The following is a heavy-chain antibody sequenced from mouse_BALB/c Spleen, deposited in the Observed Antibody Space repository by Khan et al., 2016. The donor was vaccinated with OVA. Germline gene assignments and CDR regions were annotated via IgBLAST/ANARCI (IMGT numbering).Heavy chain of an antibody. CDR1: GYSITSDYA. D-gene: IGHD1-1*01. V-gene: IGHV3-2*02. CDR2: ISYSGST. Sequence: EVKLLESGPGLVKPSQSLSLTCTVTGYSITSDYAWNWIRQFPGNKLEWMAYISYSGSTRSNPSLNSRISITRDTSKNQFFLQLNSVTTEDTATYYCARRYYYGQWYFDVWGAGTTVTVSS. CDR3: ARRYYYGQWYFDV. J-gene: IGHJ1*01.